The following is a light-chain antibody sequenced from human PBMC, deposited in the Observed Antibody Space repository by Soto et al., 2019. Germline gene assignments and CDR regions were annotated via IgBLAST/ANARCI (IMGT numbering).Light chain of an antibody. CDR3: QQYNNWPGA. V-gene: IGKV3-15*01. CDR1: QSVSSN. CDR2: GSS. J-gene: IGKJ4*01. Sequence: IVMTQSPATLSVSPGERATLSCRASQSVSSNLAWYQQNPGQAPRLLIFGSSTRATGIPARFSGSGSGTEFTLTISGLQSEDFAVYYCQQYNNWPGAFGGGTKVEIK.